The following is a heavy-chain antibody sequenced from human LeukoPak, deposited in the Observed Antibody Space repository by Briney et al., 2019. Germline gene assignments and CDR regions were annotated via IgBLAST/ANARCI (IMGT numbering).Heavy chain of an antibody. D-gene: IGHD6-13*01. CDR1: GYTFTGYH. J-gene: IGHJ4*02. CDR2: INPYSGDT. CDR3: ARDQGSLTRSWYTGY. V-gene: IGHV1-2*06. Sequence: ASVRVSCKASGYTFTGYHIHWLRQAPGQGLEWMGRINPYSGDTNFAQKFQGRVTMTRDTSITTAYMDLSSLTPDDTAVYFCARDQGSLTRSWYTGYWGQGTQVTVPS.